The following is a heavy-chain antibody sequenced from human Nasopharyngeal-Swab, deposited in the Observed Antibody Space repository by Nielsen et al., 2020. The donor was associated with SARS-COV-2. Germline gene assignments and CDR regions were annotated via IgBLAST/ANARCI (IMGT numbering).Heavy chain of an antibody. CDR1: GFTFSRFD. V-gene: IGHV3-13*01. CDR3: TRTLSASYMDV. CDR2: IGTAGDT. Sequence: GESLKISCAASGFTFSRFDMHWVRQVMGKGLEWGSAIGTAGDTYYPRSMKGRFTISRGDAENILYLQMNSLRAEDTAVYYCTRTLSASYMDVWGKGTTVTVSS. J-gene: IGHJ6*03.